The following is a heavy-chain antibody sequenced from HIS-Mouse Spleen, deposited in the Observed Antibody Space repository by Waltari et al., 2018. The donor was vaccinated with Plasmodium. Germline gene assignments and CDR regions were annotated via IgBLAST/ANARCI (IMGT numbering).Heavy chain of an antibody. V-gene: IGHV3-11*01. Sequence: QVQLVEFGGGLVKPGGSLRLSCAASGCSFSVCDLSLTRQAPGKGLEWVSYISSSGSTIYYADSVKGRFTISRDNAKNSLYLQMNSLRAEDTAVYYCARDATDYGDLGYWGQGTLVTVSS. CDR3: ARDATDYGDLGY. D-gene: IGHD4-17*01. J-gene: IGHJ4*02. CDR2: ISSSGSTI. CDR1: GCSFSVCD.